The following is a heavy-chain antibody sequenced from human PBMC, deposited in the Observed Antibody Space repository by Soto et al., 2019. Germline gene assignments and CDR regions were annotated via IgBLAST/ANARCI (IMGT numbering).Heavy chain of an antibody. CDR1: GFNFNHYG. V-gene: IGHV3-21*01. CDR2: ISRTGDDK. D-gene: IGHD6-19*01. J-gene: IGHJ4*02. CDR3: AREGAVAGEFDY. Sequence: GGSLRLSCAASGFNFNHYGMHWVRQAPGKGLEWVSYISRTGDDKKFLDSVKGRFTISRDNSKNSLYLQMNSLRAEDTAVYYCAREGAVAGEFDYWGQGTLVTVSS.